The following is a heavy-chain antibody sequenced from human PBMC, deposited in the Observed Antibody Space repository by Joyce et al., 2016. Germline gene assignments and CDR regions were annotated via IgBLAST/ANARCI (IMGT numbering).Heavy chain of an antibody. J-gene: IGHJ4*02. Sequence: QVQLVQSGSALKKPGASVKVSCKASGYMFPYYAINWVRQAPGQGLEWMGWINTRAGDPTYGQGFRRRFVFSLDTSVSTAYLQISSLKADDTAVYYGAGDFGDGDYWGQGTLVTVSS. CDR2: INTRAGDP. CDR3: AGDFGDGDY. CDR1: GYMFPYYA. V-gene: IGHV7-4-1*02. D-gene: IGHD3-10*01.